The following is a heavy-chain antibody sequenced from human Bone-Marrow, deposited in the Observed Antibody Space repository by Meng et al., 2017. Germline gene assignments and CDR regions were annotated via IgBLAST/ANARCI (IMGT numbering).Heavy chain of an antibody. CDR2: INHSGST. CDR1: SGSFSAYD. Sequence: QVQVQQWGAGLLKPSETLSLTCAFYSGSFSAYDWSWIRQPPGKGLEWLGQINHSGSTNDNPSLKSRVTISIDTSRNQLSLKLSSVTAADTAVYYCRLAYCMGDCVDYWGQGTLVTVSS. D-gene: IGHD2-21*01. CDR3: RLAYCMGDCVDY. V-gene: IGHV4-34*01. J-gene: IGHJ4*02.